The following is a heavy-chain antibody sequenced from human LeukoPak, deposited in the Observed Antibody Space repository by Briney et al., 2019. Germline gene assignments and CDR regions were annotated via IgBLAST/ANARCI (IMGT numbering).Heavy chain of an antibody. Sequence: GASVKVSCKASGYTFTGYYIHWVRQAPGQGLEWMGWTDPNSGGTNYVQKFQGRVTMTRDTSISAVYMELSRLRSDDTAVYYCAREGIAVAGTAGYWGQGTLVTVSS. V-gene: IGHV1-2*02. CDR2: TDPNSGGT. D-gene: IGHD6-19*01. CDR1: GYTFTGYY. J-gene: IGHJ4*02. CDR3: AREGIAVAGTAGY.